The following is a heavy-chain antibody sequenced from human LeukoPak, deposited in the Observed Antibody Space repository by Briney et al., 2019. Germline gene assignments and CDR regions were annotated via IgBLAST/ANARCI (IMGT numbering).Heavy chain of an antibody. J-gene: IGHJ4*02. V-gene: IGHV3-11*01. CDR2: TGGSGTPI. D-gene: IGHD6-19*01. Sequence: GGSLRLSCAASGFTFSDFFMSWIRQAPGKGLEWVSYTGGSGTPIYYADSVKGRFTVSRDNAKNALYLQMNSLRADDTAVYYCAREWVAVAAYSGGMDVWGQGTLVTVSS. CDR3: AREWVAVAAYSGGMDV. CDR1: GFTFSDFF.